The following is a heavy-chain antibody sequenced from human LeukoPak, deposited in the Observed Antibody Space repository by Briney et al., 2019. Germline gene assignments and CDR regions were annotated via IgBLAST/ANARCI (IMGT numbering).Heavy chain of an antibody. Sequence: GGSLRLSCAASAFTFSSHAMSWVRQTPGKRLEWVSGISANGANTLYADSVKGRFTISRDNSKNTLYLHMRSLRAEDAAMYFCVYYDSSGYYYGRLRYWGQGTPVTVSS. CDR2: ISANGANT. D-gene: IGHD3-22*01. CDR1: AFTFSSHA. V-gene: IGHV3-23*01. CDR3: VYYDSSGYYYGRLRY. J-gene: IGHJ4*02.